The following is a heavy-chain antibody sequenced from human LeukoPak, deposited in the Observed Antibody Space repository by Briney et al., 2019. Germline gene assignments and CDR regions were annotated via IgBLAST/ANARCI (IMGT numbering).Heavy chain of an antibody. J-gene: IGHJ5*02. Sequence: GSLRLSCAASGFTFSSYAMSWVRQAPGKGLEWIGEINHSGSTNYNPSLKSRVTISVDTSKNQFSLKLSSVTAADTAVYYCARTTRITIFGVVNWFDPWGQGTLVTVSS. V-gene: IGHV4-34*01. CDR1: GFTFSSYA. CDR3: ARTTRITIFGVVNWFDP. CDR2: INHSGST. D-gene: IGHD3-3*01.